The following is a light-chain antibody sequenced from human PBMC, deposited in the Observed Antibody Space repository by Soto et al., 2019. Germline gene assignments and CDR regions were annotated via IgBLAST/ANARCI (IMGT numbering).Light chain of an antibody. V-gene: IGLV2-14*01. CDR1: SRDVGGYNH. CDR3: NSYAAINTVI. J-gene: IGLJ2*01. CDR2: EVS. Sequence: QSALTQPASVSGSPGQSITISCTGTSRDVGGYNHVSWYQHHPGKVPKLIIFEVSNRPSGVANRFSGSKSGNTASLTISGLQAEDEADYYCNSYAAINTVIFGGGTKVTVL.